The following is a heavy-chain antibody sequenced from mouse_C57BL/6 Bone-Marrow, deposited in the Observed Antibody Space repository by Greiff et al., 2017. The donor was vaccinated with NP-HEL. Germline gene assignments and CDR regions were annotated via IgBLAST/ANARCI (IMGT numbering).Heavy chain of an antibody. CDR2: IDPANGNT. V-gene: IGHV14-3*01. CDR3: ARGYYGSSHWFAY. Sequence: EVMLVESVAELVRPGASVKLSCTASGFNITNTYMHWVKQRPEQGLEWIGRIDPANGNTKYAPKFQGKATITADTSSNTAYLQLSSLTSEDTAIYYCARGYYGSSHWFAYWGQGTLVTVSA. CDR1: GFNITNTY. J-gene: IGHJ3*01. D-gene: IGHD1-1*01.